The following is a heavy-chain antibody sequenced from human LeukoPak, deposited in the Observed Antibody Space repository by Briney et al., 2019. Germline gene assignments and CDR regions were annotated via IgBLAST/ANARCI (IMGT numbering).Heavy chain of an antibody. J-gene: IGHJ4*02. D-gene: IGHD3-10*01. CDR2: IYSSGST. V-gene: IGHV4-59*01. Sequence: PSETLSLTCTVSGGYIGSFYWSWIRQPPGKGLEWIGNIYSSGSTNYNPSLKSRVTISVDTSKNQLSLRLTSVTAADTAVYYCARASVLLSADFWGQGTLVTVSS. CDR1: GGYIGSFY. CDR3: ARASVLLSADF.